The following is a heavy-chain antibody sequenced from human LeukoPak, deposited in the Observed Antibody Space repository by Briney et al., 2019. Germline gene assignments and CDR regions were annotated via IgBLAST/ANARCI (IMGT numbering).Heavy chain of an antibody. Sequence: ASVKVSCKASGYTFTSYAKHWVRQAPGQKLEWMGWINAGNGNTKYSQKFQGRVTITRDTSASTAYMELSSLRSEDTAVYYCARGAVGAHLFGYWGQGTLVTVSS. V-gene: IGHV1-3*01. D-gene: IGHD1-26*01. CDR2: INAGNGNT. CDR3: ARGAVGAHLFGY. J-gene: IGHJ4*02. CDR1: GYTFTSYA.